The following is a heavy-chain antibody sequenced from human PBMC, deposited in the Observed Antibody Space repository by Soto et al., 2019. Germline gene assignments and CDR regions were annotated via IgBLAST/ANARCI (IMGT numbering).Heavy chain of an antibody. CDR1: GFTFSSYA. Sequence: GSLRLSCAASGFTFSSYAMSWVRQAPGKGLEWVSAISGSGGSTYYADSVKGRFTISRDNSENTLYLQMNSLRAEDTAVYYCAKVRGYQYDSSGYCFDYWGQGTLVTVSS. D-gene: IGHD3-22*01. CDR3: AKVRGYQYDSSGYCFDY. V-gene: IGHV3-23*01. CDR2: ISGSGGST. J-gene: IGHJ4*02.